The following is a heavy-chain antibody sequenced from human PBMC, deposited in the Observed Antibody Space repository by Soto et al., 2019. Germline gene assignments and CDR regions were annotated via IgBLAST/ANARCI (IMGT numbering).Heavy chain of an antibody. CDR2: VSYDGSKA. Sequence: LRLSCEGSGFKFRDYGIHWVRQAPGKGLEWVAVVSYDGSKAYYADSVKGRFTISRDNSKNSVDLQMNSLRPEDTGIYYCAKDRSLGHCSGGDCYYYYGTDVWGQGTTVTVSS. CDR3: AKDRSLGHCSGGDCYYYYGTDV. D-gene: IGHD2-15*01. V-gene: IGHV3-30*18. CDR1: GFKFRDYG. J-gene: IGHJ6*02.